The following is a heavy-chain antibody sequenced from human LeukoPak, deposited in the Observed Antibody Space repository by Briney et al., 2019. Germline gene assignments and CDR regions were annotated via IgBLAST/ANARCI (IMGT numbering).Heavy chain of an antibody. D-gene: IGHD3-16*02. J-gene: IGHJ3*02. CDR1: GYSISSGYY. Sequence: PSETLSLTCTVSGYSISSGYYWGWIRQPPGKGLEWIGSIYHSGSTYYNPSLKSRVTMSVDRSKNQFSLKLSSVTAADTAVYYCAREAPLYDAFDIWGQGTMVTVSS. CDR3: AREAPLYDAFDI. V-gene: IGHV4-38-2*02. CDR2: IYHSGST.